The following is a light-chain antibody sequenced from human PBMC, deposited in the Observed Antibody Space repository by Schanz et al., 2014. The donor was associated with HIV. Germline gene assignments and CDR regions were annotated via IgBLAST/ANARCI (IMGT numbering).Light chain of an antibody. J-gene: IGKJ4*01. CDR1: QSISSW. V-gene: IGKV1-5*03. CDR2: KSS. CDR3: QQCYSYPPT. Sequence: IQMTQSPSTLSASVGDRVTITCRASQSISSWLAWYQQKPGKAPKLLIYKSSSLQSGVPSRFSGSGSGTEFTLTISSLQPEDFATYYCQQCYSYPPTFGGGTKVEIK.